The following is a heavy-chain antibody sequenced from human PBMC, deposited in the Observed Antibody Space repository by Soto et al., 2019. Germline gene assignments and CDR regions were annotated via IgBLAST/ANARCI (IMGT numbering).Heavy chain of an antibody. D-gene: IGHD3-10*01. Sequence: EVQLVQSGAEVKRPGESLKISCNGSAYTFTNYYIGWVRQVAGKGLEWMGISYPGDSETTYSPSFQGQVTFSVDKSLTPPYVQWSSLTASDPPIFYCALTRHYHGAAFDSWGHGTLVTVSS. J-gene: IGHJ4*01. CDR2: SYPGDSET. V-gene: IGHV5-51*01. CDR1: AYTFTNYY. CDR3: ALTRHYHGAAFDS.